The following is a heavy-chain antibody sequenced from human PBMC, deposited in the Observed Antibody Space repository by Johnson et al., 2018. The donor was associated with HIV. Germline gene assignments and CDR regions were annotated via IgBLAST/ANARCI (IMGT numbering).Heavy chain of an antibody. V-gene: IGHV3-30-3*01. CDR3: ATLEYSSSPGGYGAFDI. Sequence: QVLLVESGGGVVQPGRSLRLSCAASGFTFSSYAMHWVRQAPGKGLEWVAVISYDGSNKYYADSVKGRFTISRDNSKNTLYLQMNSLRAEDTAVYYCATLEYSSSPGGYGAFDIWGQGTMVTVSS. J-gene: IGHJ3*02. CDR1: GFTFSSYA. D-gene: IGHD6-6*01. CDR2: ISYDGSNK.